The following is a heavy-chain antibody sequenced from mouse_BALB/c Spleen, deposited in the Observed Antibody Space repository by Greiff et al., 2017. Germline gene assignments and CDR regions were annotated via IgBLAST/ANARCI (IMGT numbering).Heavy chain of an antibody. CDR1: GFNIKDTY. CDR2: IDPANGNT. D-gene: IGHD2-1*01. J-gene: IGHJ3*01. V-gene: IGHV14-3*02. CDR3: ARGGNYVWFAY. Sequence: EVKLMESGAELVKPGASVKLSCTASGFNIKDTYMHWVKQRPEQGLEWIGRIDPANGNTKYDPKFQGKATITADTSSNTAYLQLSSLTSEDTAVYYCARGGNYVWFAYWGQGTLVTVSA.